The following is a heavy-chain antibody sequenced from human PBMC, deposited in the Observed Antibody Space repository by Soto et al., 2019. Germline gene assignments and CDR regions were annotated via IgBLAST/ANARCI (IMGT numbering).Heavy chain of an antibody. CDR3: ARRTYDGFDY. CDR1: GYTFTSYY. V-gene: IGHV1-46*01. D-gene: IGHD3-22*01. CDR2: INPSGGST. Sequence: ASVKVSFKASGYTFTSYYMHWLRQAPGQGLEWMGIINPSGGSTSYAQKFQGRITMTRDTSTSTVYMELSSLRSEDTAVYYCARRTYDGFDYWGQGTLVTVSS. J-gene: IGHJ4*02.